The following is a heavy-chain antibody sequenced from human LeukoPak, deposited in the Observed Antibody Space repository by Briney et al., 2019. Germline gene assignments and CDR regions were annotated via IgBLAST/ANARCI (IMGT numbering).Heavy chain of an antibody. CDR1: GFTFSNYS. D-gene: IGHD4-17*01. Sequence: GGSLRLSCAASGFTFSNYSMNWVRQAPGKGLEWVSSISGSSTYIYYADSVKGRFTISRDNAKNSLYLQMSSLRAEDTAVYYCARGPPYDYGDYIDYWGQGTLVTVSS. J-gene: IGHJ4*02. CDR3: ARGPPYDYGDYIDY. CDR2: ISGSSTYI. V-gene: IGHV3-21*01.